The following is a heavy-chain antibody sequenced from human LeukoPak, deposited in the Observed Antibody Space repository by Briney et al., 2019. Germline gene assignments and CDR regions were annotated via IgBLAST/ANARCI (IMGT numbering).Heavy chain of an antibody. CDR2: ISAYNGNI. V-gene: IGHV1-18*01. CDR1: GYTFTSYG. D-gene: IGHD3-22*01. CDR3: ARAYYHDTSSYQGFDF. J-gene: IGHJ4*02. Sequence: GASVKVSCKASGYTFTSYGFTWVRQAPGQGLEWMGWISAYNGNIDYAQKLQGRVTMTTDTSTSTAYMELRSLTSDDTAVYFCARAYYHDTSSYQGFDFWGQGTLVTVSS.